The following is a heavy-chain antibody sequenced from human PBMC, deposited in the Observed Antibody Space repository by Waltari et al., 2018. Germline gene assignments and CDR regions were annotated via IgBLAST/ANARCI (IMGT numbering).Heavy chain of an antibody. J-gene: IGHJ3*01. CDR3: ARAGLLGAFDV. CDR1: AITLCRSW. D-gene: IGHD2-15*01. V-gene: IGHV3-74*03. Sequence: EVQLVESGGGLVQPGGSLRLSCSASAITLCRSWIHWVRQSPGKGLMWVSRINNDGSSTVYADSVKGRFTISRDDAKNTVSLQMNNLSAEDTALYYCARAGLLGAFDVWGQGTMVTVSS. CDR2: INNDGSST.